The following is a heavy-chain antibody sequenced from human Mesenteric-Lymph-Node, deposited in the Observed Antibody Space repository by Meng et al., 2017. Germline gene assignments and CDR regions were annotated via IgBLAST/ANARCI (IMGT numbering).Heavy chain of an antibody. CDR2: IHHSGSA. V-gene: IGHV4-30-4*01. D-gene: IGHD2-21*01. Sequence: QLQESGPGLVAPSQPLSLPCSVSGVSMSSRNYYWSCIRQPPGKGLEWIGYIHHSGSAYYIPSLKSRVSISVDTSKNQFSLNLTSMTAADTAVYYCASFDHIPRRNYFDYWGQGTLVTVSS. CDR3: ASFDHIPRRNYFDY. CDR1: GVSMSSRNYY. J-gene: IGHJ4*02.